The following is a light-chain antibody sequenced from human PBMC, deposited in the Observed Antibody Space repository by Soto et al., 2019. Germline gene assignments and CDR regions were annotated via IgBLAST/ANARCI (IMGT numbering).Light chain of an antibody. CDR1: TGAVTSGHY. Sequence: QAVVTQEPSLTVSPGGTVTLTCGSSTGAVTSGHYPYWFQQKPGQAPRTLIYDTSNKHSWTPARFSGSLLGDKAALTLSGAQPEDEAEYYCLLPYSGARPVVFGGGTKLTVL. J-gene: IGLJ2*01. V-gene: IGLV7-46*01. CDR3: LLPYSGARPVV. CDR2: DTS.